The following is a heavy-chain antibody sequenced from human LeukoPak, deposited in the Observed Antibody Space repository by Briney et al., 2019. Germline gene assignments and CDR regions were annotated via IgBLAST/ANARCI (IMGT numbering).Heavy chain of an antibody. CDR3: AKSLTLYYYYYMDV. Sequence: PGRSLRLSCAASGFTFSSYGMHWVRQAPGKGLEWVAVISYDGSNKYYADSVKGRFTISRDKSKNTLSLQMNSLRAEDTAVYYCAKSLTLYYYYYMDVWGKGTTVTVSS. J-gene: IGHJ6*03. CDR2: ISYDGSNK. V-gene: IGHV3-30*18. CDR1: GFTFSSYG. D-gene: IGHD3-16*01.